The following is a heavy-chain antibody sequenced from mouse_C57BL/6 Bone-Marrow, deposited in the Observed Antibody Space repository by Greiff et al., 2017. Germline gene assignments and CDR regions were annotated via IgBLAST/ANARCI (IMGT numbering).Heavy chain of an antibody. CDR2: IDPSASYT. D-gene: IGHD2-4*01. CDR1: GYTFTSYW. Sequence: VQLQQPGAELVMPGASVKLSCKASGYTFTSYWMHWVKQRPGQGLEWIGEIDPSASYTNYNQKFKGKSTLTVDKSSSTAYMQLSSLTSEDSAVYYCALYDYDEAWFAYWGQGTLVTVSA. CDR3: ALYDYDEAWFAY. J-gene: IGHJ3*01. V-gene: IGHV1-69*01.